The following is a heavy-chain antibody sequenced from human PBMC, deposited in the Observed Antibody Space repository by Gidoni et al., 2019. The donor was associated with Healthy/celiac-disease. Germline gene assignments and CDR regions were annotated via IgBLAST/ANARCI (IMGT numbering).Heavy chain of an antibody. CDR2: ISYDGSNK. CDR3: ARGAATASLFDP. CDR1: GFTFSSYA. D-gene: IGHD6-25*01. V-gene: IGHV3-30-3*01. J-gene: IGHJ5*02. Sequence: QVQLVESGGGVVQPGRSLRLSCAASGFTFSSYAMPWVRQAPGKGLEWVAVISYDGSNKYYADSVKGRFTISRDNSKNTVYLQMNSLRAEDTAVYYCARGAATASLFDPWGQGTLVTVSS.